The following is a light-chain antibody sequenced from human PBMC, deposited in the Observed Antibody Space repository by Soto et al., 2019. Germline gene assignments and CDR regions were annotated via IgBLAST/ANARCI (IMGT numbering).Light chain of an antibody. CDR3: QQYGSSPLMYS. V-gene: IGKV3-20*01. Sequence: EIVLTQSPGTLSLSPGERATLSCRASQSISSTYLSWYQQKPGQAPRLLIYGASNRATGIPDRFSGSGSGTDFTLTINRLKAEDFVVYYCQQYGSSPLMYSFGQGTKLKIK. CDR2: GAS. CDR1: QSISSTY. J-gene: IGKJ2*03.